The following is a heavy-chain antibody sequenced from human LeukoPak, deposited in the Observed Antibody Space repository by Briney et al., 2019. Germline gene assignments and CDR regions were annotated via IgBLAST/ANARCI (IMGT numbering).Heavy chain of an antibody. Sequence: ASVKVSCKASGGTFSSYAISWVRQAPGQGLEWMGRIIPIFGTANYAQKFQGRVTITTDESTSTAYMELSSLRSEDTAVYYCARGPVAAAGTRFADYWGQGTLVTVSS. J-gene: IGHJ4*02. CDR3: ARGPVAAAGTRFADY. CDR2: IIPIFGTA. CDR1: GGTFSSYA. D-gene: IGHD6-13*01. V-gene: IGHV1-69*05.